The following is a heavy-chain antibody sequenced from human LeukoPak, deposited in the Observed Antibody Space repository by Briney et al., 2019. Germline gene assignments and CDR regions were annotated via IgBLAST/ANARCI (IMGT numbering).Heavy chain of an antibody. CDR1: GYTFNNYW. J-gene: IGHJ5*02. Sequence: GESLKISCKASGYTFNNYWIAWVRQLPGKGLEWMGIIYPSDSDTTYNPSFQGQVTISADESIATAYLQWTSLQASDTAMYYCARRTDSGWKWFDPWGQGTLVTVSS. D-gene: IGHD6-25*01. CDR3: ARRTDSGWKWFDP. CDR2: IYPSDSDT. V-gene: IGHV5-51*01.